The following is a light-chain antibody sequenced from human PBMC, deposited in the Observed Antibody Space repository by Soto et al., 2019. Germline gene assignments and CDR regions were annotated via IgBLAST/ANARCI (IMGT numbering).Light chain of an antibody. Sequence: DIQMPQSPSTLSASVGARVTITCRASQSIKNWLAWYQQKPGKAPNLLIFGATTLQSGVPSRFSGSGYGTNFTLIISVLQPEDFAIYYCQQCHATPLTFGQGTRLEIK. V-gene: IGKV1-5*01. CDR3: QQCHATPLT. CDR2: GAT. CDR1: QSIKNW. J-gene: IGKJ5*01.